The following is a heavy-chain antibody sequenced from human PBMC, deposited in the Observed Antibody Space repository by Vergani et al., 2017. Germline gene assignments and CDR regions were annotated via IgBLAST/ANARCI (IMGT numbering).Heavy chain of an antibody. CDR3: ARDPTSVTTGVYYFDG. CDR2: INPSGGST. V-gene: IGHV1-46*01. Sequence: QVQLVQSGAEVKKPGASVKVSCKASGYTFTSYYMHWVRQAPGQGLEWMGIINPSGGSTSYAQKFQGRGTMTRDTSTSTVFPELCSLRSEDTAVYYCARDPTSVTTGVYYFDGWGQGSLVTVSS. CDR1: GYTFTSYY. D-gene: IGHD4-17*01. J-gene: IGHJ4*02.